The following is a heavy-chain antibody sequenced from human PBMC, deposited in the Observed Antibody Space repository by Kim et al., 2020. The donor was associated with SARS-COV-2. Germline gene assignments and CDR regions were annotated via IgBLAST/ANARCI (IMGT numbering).Heavy chain of an antibody. Sequence: GGSLRLSCAASGFTFSSYAMSWVRQAPGKGLEWVSAISGSGGSTYYADSVKGRFTISRDNSKNTLYLQMNSLRAEDTAVYYCAKDRGYYGSGSYDNWFDPWGQGTLVTVSS. V-gene: IGHV3-23*01. CDR2: ISGSGGST. D-gene: IGHD3-10*01. CDR3: AKDRGYYGSGSYDNWFDP. CDR1: GFTFSSYA. J-gene: IGHJ5*02.